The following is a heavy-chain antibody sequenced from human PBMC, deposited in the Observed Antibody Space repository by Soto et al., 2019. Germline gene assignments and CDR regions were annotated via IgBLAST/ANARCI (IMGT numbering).Heavy chain of an antibody. CDR2: ISYEGSNK. Sequence: QVQLVESGGGVVQPGRSLRLSCAASGLTVSSYAMHWVRQAPGKGLEWVAVISYEGSNKYYADSVKGRFTISRDNSKNTLYLQMNSLGAEDTAVYYCARDREGGWLVISQYFDYWGQGTLVTVSS. CDR3: ARDREGGWLVISQYFDY. D-gene: IGHD6-19*01. CDR1: GLTVSSYA. J-gene: IGHJ4*02. V-gene: IGHV3-30-3*01.